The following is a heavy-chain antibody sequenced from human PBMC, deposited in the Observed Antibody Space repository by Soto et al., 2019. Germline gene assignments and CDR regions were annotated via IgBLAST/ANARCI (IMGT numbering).Heavy chain of an antibody. D-gene: IGHD3-10*01. V-gene: IGHV1-69*01. CDR2: VSPPFRTS. J-gene: IGHJ6*04. CDR3: ERVLNYGSGSYSRYGMAV. CDR1: GVSFNNNG. Sequence: QVQLVQSGAEVKKPGSSVKVSCKTSGVSFNNNGIGWVRQAPGHGLEWMGGVSPPFRTSNYARKFQGRISSTADASTGTVNMELSSLTSEDTEQYYCERVLNYGSGSYSRYGMAVWGEWTTVTVTS.